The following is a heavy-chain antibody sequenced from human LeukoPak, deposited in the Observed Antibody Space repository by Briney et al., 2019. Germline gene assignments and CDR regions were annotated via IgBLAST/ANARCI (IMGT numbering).Heavy chain of an antibody. CDR3: ARGQNYDFWSGYAYDY. V-gene: IGHV4-39*07. Sequence: SETLSLTCTVSGGSISSSSYYWGWIRQPPGKGLEWIGSIYYSGSTYYNPSLKSRVTISVDTSKNQFSLKLSSVTAADTAMYYCARGQNYDFWSGYAYDYWGQGTLVTVSS. J-gene: IGHJ4*02. CDR2: IYYSGST. CDR1: GGSISSSSYY. D-gene: IGHD3-3*01.